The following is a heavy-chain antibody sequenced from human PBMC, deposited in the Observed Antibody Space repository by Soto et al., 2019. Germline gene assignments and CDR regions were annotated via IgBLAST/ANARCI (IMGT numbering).Heavy chain of an antibody. J-gene: IGHJ6*02. D-gene: IGHD4-17*01. V-gene: IGHV3-30*18. CDR3: AKDGDYGDYYYGMDV. Sequence: SLRLSCAASVFTFSSYGIHWVRQAPGKGLEWVAVISYDGSNKYYADSVKGRFTISRDNSKNTRYLQMNSLRAEDTAVYYCAKDGDYGDYYYGMDVWGQGTTVTVSS. CDR2: ISYDGSNK. CDR1: VFTFSSYG.